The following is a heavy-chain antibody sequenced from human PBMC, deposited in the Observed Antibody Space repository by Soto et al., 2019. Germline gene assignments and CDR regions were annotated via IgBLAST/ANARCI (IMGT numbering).Heavy chain of an antibody. D-gene: IGHD3-10*01. CDR1: GFTFSSYG. J-gene: IGHJ4*02. Sequence: QVQLVESGGGVVQPGRSLRHSCAASGFTFSSYGMHWVRQAPGKGLEWVAVISYDGSNKYYADSVKGRFTISRDNSKNTLYLQMNSLRAEDTAVYYCAKDTYYYGSGSSDYWGQGTLVTVSS. CDR3: AKDTYYYGSGSSDY. V-gene: IGHV3-30*18. CDR2: ISYDGSNK.